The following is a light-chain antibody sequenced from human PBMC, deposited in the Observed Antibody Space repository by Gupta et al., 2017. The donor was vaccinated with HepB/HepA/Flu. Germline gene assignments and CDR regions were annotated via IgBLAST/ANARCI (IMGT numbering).Light chain of an antibody. CDR2: EVD. CDR1: SSDIGSYNR. Sequence: QSALPQPPSVSGSPGQSVTTSCAGTSSDIGSYNRVSWYQQSPGTAPKLIIYEVDNRPSGVPDRFSGSKSGNTSSLTISGLQTEDEADYYCSSYTTSSSDVFGIGTKVTGL. J-gene: IGLJ1*01. CDR3: SSYTTSSSDV. V-gene: IGLV2-18*02.